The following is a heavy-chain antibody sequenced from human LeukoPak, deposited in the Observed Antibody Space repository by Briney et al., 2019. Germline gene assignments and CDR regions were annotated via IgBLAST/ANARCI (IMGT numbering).Heavy chain of an antibody. D-gene: IGHD3-10*02. Sequence: GGPLRLSCAASGFTFGGYAISWVRQAPGKGLEWVSLISGSGDAYDADSVQGRFTISRDNSKNTLYLQMNSLRAEDTAVYYCARELVSSGTGYFDLWGRGTLVTVSS. J-gene: IGHJ2*01. CDR1: GFTFGGYA. CDR2: ISGSGDA. CDR3: ARELVSSGTGYFDL. V-gene: IGHV3-23*01.